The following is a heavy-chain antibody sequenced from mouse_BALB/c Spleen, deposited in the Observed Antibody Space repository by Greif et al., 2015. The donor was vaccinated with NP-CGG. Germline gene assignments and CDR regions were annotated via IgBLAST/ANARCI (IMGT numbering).Heavy chain of an antibody. J-gene: IGHJ1*01. CDR2: IDPANGNT. CDR3: ARWDWYFDV. Sequence: EVMLVESGAELVKPGASVKLSCTASGFNIQDTYMHWVKQRPEQGLEWIGRIDPANGNTKYDPKFQGKATITADTSSNTAYLQLSSLTSEDTAVYYCARWDWYFDVWGAGTTVTVSS. CDR1: GFNIQDTY. V-gene: IGHV14-3*02.